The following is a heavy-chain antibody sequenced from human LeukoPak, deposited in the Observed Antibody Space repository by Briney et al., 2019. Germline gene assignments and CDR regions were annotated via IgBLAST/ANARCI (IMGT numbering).Heavy chain of an antibody. CDR1: GFTFDDYA. V-gene: IGHV3-9*01. CDR3: ARVGWAY. Sequence: GGSLRLSCAASGFTFDDYAMHWVRQAPGKGLEWVSGISWNSGSIGYADSVKGRFTISRDNAKNSLYLQMNSLRAEDTAVYYCARVGWAYWGQGTLVTVSS. CDR2: ISWNSGSI. J-gene: IGHJ4*02. D-gene: IGHD1-26*01.